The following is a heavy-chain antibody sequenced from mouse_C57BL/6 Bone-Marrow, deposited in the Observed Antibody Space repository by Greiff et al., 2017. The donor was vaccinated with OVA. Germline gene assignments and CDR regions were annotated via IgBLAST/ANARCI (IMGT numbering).Heavy chain of an antibody. CDR1: GYTFTSYW. D-gene: IGHD1-1*01. V-gene: IGHV1-50*01. CDR3: ARWGRGWYFDV. J-gene: IGHJ1*03. CDR2: IDPSDSYT. Sequence: VQLVESGAELVKPGASVKLSCKASGYTFTSYWMQWVKQRPGQGLEWIGEIDPSDSYTNYNQKFKGKATLTVDTSSSTAYMQLSSLTSEDSAVYYCARWGRGWYFDVWGTGTTVTVSS.